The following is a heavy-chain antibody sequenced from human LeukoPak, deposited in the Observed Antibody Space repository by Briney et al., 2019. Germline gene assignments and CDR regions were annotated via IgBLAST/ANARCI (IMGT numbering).Heavy chain of an antibody. J-gene: IGHJ6*03. V-gene: IGHV3-74*01. CDR3: ARVARGDYYYYYMDV. CDR2: INNDGSST. Sequence: GGSLRLSCAASGFSFSVYWMHWVRQAPGKGLVWVSRINNDGSSTSYADSVQGRFTISRDNAKNTLYLQMNSLRAEDTALYYCARVARGDYYYYYMDVWGKGTTVTVSS. CDR1: GFSFSVYW. D-gene: IGHD3-10*01.